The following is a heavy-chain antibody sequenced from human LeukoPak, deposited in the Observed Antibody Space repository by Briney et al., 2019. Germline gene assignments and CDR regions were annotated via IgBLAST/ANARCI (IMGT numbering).Heavy chain of an antibody. CDR3: AKPRNYYDNGGYYNYFDP. CDR2: ISANTGST. J-gene: IGHJ5*02. D-gene: IGHD3-22*01. Sequence: GASVRVSCKASGYTFTNNGLTWVRQAPGQGLEWMGWISANTGSTNYAQKFQGRVTMTTDTFTNTAYMELRSLRSDDTAVYYCAKPRNYYDNGGYYNYFDPWGQGTLVTVSS. CDR1: GYTFTNNG. V-gene: IGHV1-18*01.